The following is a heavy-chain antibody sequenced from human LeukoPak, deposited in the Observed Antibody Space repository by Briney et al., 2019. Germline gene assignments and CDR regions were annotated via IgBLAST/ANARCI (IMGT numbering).Heavy chain of an antibody. CDR3: ARGRGPPNTNRDFYYYYYMDV. Sequence: ASVKVSCKASGYTFTYRYLHWVRQAPGQALEWMGWITPFNGNTNYAQKFQDRVTITRDRSMSTAYMELSNLKSDDMALYYCARGRGPPNTNRDFYYYYYMDVWGTGTTVTVCS. CDR2: ITPFNGNT. CDR1: GYTFTYRY. V-gene: IGHV1-45*02. D-gene: IGHD3-10*01. J-gene: IGHJ6*03.